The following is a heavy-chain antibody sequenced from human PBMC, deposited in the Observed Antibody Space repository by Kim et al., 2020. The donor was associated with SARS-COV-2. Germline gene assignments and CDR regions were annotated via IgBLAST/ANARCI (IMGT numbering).Heavy chain of an antibody. D-gene: IGHD2-2*01. CDR3: AKGSRGGGFDY. V-gene: IGHV6-1*01. Sequence: NDYTPSVKSPITINPDTSKNQCSLQLNSVTPEDTAVYYCAKGSRGGGFDYWGQGTLVTVSS. J-gene: IGHJ4*02. CDR2: N.